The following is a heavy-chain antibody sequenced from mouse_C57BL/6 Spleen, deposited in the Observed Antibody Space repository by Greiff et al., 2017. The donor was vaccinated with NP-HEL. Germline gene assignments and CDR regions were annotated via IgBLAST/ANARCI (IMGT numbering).Heavy chain of an antibody. Sequence: EVQVVESGGGLVKPGGSLKLSCAASGFTFSSYTMSWVRQTPEKRLEWVATISGGGGNTYYPDSVKGRFTISRDNAKNTLYLQMSSLRSEDTALYYCARHGNWGNLDYWGQGTTLTVSS. J-gene: IGHJ2*01. CDR1: GFTFSSYT. CDR3: ARHGNWGNLDY. CDR2: ISGGGGNT. D-gene: IGHD4-1*01. V-gene: IGHV5-9*01.